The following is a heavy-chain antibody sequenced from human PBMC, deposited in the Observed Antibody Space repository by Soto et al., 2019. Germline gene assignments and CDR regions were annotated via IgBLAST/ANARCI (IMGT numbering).Heavy chain of an antibody. CDR1: GASFSGYY. CDR3: ASWAGSYYDFWSSGQKNQYYFDS. CDR2: VSHSGST. Sequence: SETLSLTCAVYGASFSGYYWHWIRQPPGKGLEWIGEVSHSGSTNYNPSLKSRVTLSVDTSKKQFSVKLSSVTAADTAVYYCASWAGSYYDFWSSGQKNQYYFDSWGRGTLVTVSS. V-gene: IGHV4-34*01. J-gene: IGHJ4*02. D-gene: IGHD3-3*01.